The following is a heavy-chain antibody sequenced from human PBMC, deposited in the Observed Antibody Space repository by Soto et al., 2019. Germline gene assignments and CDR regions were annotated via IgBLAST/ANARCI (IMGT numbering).Heavy chain of an antibody. Sequence: GASVKVSCKASGFTFTSSAVQWVRQARGQRLEWIGWIVVGSGNTNYAQKFQERVTITRDMSTSTAYMELSSLRSEDTAVYYCAAVGVGLVQYYFDYWGQGPLVTVSS. J-gene: IGHJ4*02. CDR1: GFTFTSSA. V-gene: IGHV1-58*01. CDR3: AAVGVGLVQYYFDY. CDR2: IVVGSGNT. D-gene: IGHD2-8*01.